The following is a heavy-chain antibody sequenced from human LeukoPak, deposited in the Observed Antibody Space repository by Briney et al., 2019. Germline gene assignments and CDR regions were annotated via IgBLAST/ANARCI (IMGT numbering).Heavy chain of an antibody. D-gene: IGHD3-3*02. CDR2: ISSSSSTI. CDR1: GFTFSSYS. J-gene: IGHJ6*02. CDR3: ARERPPVSGKRRYYYGMDV. Sequence: GGSLRLSCAASGFTFSSYSMNWVRQAPGKGLEWVSYISSSSSTIYYADSVKGRFTISRDNAKNSLYLQMNSLRAEDAAVYYCARERPPVSGKRRYYYGMDVWGQGTTVTVSS. V-gene: IGHV3-48*01.